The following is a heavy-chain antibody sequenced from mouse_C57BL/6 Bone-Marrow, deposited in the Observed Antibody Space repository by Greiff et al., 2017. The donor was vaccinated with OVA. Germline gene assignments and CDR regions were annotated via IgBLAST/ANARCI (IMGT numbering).Heavy chain of an antibody. J-gene: IGHJ3*01. CDR2: ISDGGSYT. Sequence: EVKLMESGGGLVKPGGSLKLSCAASGFTFSSYAMSWVRQTPETRLEWVATISDGGSYTYYPANVKGRFTLSRDNAKNNLYLQMSHLKSEDTAMYYWAWGLRRAWFAYWGQGTLVTVSA. CDR1: GFTFSSYA. D-gene: IGHD2-4*01. V-gene: IGHV5-4*03. CDR3: AWGLRRAWFAY.